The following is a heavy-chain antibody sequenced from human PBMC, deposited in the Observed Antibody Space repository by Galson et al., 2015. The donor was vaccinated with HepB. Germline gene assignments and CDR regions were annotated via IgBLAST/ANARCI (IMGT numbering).Heavy chain of an antibody. J-gene: IGHJ4*02. CDR1: GFTFGNYA. CDR2: ISGSGAST. Sequence: SLRLSCAASGFTFGNYAMSWVRQAPGKGLEWVSVISGSGASTYYADSVEGRFTISRDNSKNTLYLQMNSLRDEDTAVYYCAKRGFRIAALGFDYWGQGTLVTVSS. V-gene: IGHV3-23*01. D-gene: IGHD6-13*01. CDR3: AKRGFRIAALGFDY.